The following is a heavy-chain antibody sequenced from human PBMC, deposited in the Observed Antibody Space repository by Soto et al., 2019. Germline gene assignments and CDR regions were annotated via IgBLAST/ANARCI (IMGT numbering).Heavy chain of an antibody. J-gene: IGHJ6*02. CDR1: GGTFSSYA. CDR2: IIPLLNSP. D-gene: IGHD6-6*01. Sequence: QVQLVQSGGEVKKPGSSVKVSCRASGGTFSSYAVSWVRQAPGQGLEWMGVIIPLLNSPKYARKFQDRVTITADASATMAYMELSSLRSEDTAVYYCARESSSPNYYYYGMDVWGQGTTVTVSS. V-gene: IGHV1-69*01. CDR3: ARESSSPNYYYYGMDV.